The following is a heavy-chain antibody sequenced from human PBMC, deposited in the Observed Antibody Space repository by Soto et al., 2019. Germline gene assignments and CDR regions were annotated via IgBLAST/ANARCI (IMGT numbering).Heavy chain of an antibody. CDR3: ARDREAYGDYGGESGY. CDR2: ISSSSSTI. V-gene: IGHV3-48*01. Sequence: GGSLRLSCAASGFTFSSYSMNWVRQAPGKGLEWVSYISSSSSTIYYADSVKGRFTISRDNAKNSLYLQMNSLRAEDTAVYYCARDREAYGDYGGESGYWGQGTLVTVSS. D-gene: IGHD4-17*01. CDR1: GFTFSSYS. J-gene: IGHJ4*02.